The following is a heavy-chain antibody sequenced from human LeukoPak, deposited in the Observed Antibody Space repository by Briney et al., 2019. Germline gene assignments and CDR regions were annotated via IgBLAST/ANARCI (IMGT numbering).Heavy chain of an antibody. CDR2: INPSGGST. Sequence: ASVKVSCKASGYTFTSYYMHWVRQAPGQGLEWMGIINPSGGSTSYAQKFQGRVTMTRDTSTSTVYMELSSLRSEDTAVYYCARDVREYYGSGSYYYYYGMDVWGKGTTVTVPS. J-gene: IGHJ6*04. D-gene: IGHD3-10*01. V-gene: IGHV1-46*01. CDR3: ARDVREYYGSGSYYYYYGMDV. CDR1: GYTFTSYY.